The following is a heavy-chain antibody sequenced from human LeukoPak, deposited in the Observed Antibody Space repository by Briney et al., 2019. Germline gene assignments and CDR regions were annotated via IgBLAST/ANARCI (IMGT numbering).Heavy chain of an antibody. J-gene: IGHJ2*01. V-gene: IGHV4-34*01. CDR1: GGSFSGYY. D-gene: IGHD6-19*01. CDR3: ARGGGSGWKRTIYWYFDL. Sequence: SETLSLTCAVYGGSFSGYYWSWIRQPPGKGLDWIGEINHSGSTNYNPSLKSRVTISVDTSKNQFSLKLSSVTAADTAVYYCARGGGSGWKRTIYWYFDLWGRGTLVTVSS. CDR2: INHSGST.